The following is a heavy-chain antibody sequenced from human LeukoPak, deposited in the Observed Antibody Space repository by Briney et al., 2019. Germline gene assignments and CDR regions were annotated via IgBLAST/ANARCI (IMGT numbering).Heavy chain of an antibody. CDR2: MNPISGNT. Sequence: ASVKVSCKASGYTFTSYDINWVRQATGQGLEWMGWMNPISGNTGYAQKFQGRVTITRNTSISIAYMELSSLRSEDTAVYYCVGSLVATTLYFDYWGQGTLVTVSS. V-gene: IGHV1-8*03. CDR3: VGSLVATTLYFDY. D-gene: IGHD5-12*01. CDR1: GYTFTSYD. J-gene: IGHJ4*02.